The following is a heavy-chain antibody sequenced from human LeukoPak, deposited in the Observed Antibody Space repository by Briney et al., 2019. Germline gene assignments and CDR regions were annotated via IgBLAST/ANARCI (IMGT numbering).Heavy chain of an antibody. D-gene: IGHD1-26*01. CDR3: ARVIVGATLWFDP. Sequence: SETLSLTCTVSGYSISSGYYWGWIRPPPGKGLEWIGYIYYSGSTNYNPSLKSRVTISVDTSKNQFSLKLSSVTAADTAVYYCARVIVGATLWFDPWGQGTLVTVSS. J-gene: IGHJ5*02. CDR2: IYYSGST. CDR1: GYSISSGYY. V-gene: IGHV4-61*01.